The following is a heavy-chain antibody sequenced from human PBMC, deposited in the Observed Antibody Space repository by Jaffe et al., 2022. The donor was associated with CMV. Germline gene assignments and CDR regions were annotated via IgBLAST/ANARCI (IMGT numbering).Heavy chain of an antibody. D-gene: IGHD3-16*01. CDR3: ARGALGAGGWFDP. CDR2: IYSGGST. J-gene: IGHJ5*02. CDR1: GFTVSSNY. V-gene: IGHV3-66*01. Sequence: EVQLVESGGGLVQPGGSLRLSCAASGFTVSSNYMSWVRQAPGKGLEWVSVIYSGGSTYYADSVKGRFTISRDNSKNTLYLQMNSLRAEDTAVYYCARGALGAGGWFDPWGQGTLVTVSS.